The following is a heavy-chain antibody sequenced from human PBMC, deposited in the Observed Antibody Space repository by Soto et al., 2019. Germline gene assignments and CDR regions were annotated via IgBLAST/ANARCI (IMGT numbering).Heavy chain of an antibody. Sequence: PGGSLRLSCAASGFTLSSYAMHWVRQAPGKGLEWVAVISYDGSNKYYADSVKGRFTISRDNSKNTLYLQMNSLRAEDTAVYYCARGSLPMGGRKRYSGSNAFDIWGQGTMVTVSS. D-gene: IGHD5-12*01. J-gene: IGHJ3*02. CDR1: GFTLSSYA. V-gene: IGHV3-30-3*01. CDR2: ISYDGSNK. CDR3: ARGSLPMGGRKRYSGSNAFDI.